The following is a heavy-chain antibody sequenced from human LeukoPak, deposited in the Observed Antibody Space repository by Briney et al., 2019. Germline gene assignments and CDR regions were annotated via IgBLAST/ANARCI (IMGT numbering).Heavy chain of an antibody. CDR2: ISGSGGST. V-gene: IGHV3-23*01. J-gene: IGHJ4*02. Sequence: GGSLRLSCAASGFTFSSYAMSWVRQGPGKGLEWVSAISGSGGSTYYADSVKGRFTISRDNSKNTLYLQMNSLRAEDTAVYYCAKPPLWFGESPGYFDYWGQGTLVTVSS. D-gene: IGHD3-10*01. CDR3: AKPPLWFGESPGYFDY. CDR1: GFTFSSYA.